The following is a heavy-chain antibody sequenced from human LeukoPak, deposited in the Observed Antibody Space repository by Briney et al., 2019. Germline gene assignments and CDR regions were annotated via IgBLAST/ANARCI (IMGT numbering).Heavy chain of an antibody. D-gene: IGHD6-13*01. CDR2: ISSSSSTI. J-gene: IGHJ4*02. V-gene: IGHV3-48*02. CDR1: GFTFSSYS. CDR3: ARDGSWYQFDY. Sequence: GGSLRLSCAASGFTFSSYSMNWVRQTPGKGLEWVSYISSSSSTIYYADSVKGRFTISRDNAKNSLYLQTNSLRDEDTAVYYCARDGSWYQFDYWGQGTLVTVSS.